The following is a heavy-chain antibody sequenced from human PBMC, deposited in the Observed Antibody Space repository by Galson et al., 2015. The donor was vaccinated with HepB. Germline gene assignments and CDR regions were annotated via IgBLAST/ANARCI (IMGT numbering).Heavy chain of an antibody. Sequence: SLRLSCAASGFTFSTYGLHWVRQAPGKGLEWVSVIWYDGTNKYYADSVKGRFTISRDNSKSTLYLQMNSLRAEDTAVYYCATELRHISGWFALDSWGQGTLVTVSS. CDR2: IWYDGTNK. J-gene: IGHJ4*02. V-gene: IGHV3-33*01. CDR3: ATELRHISGWFALDS. CDR1: GFTFSTYG. D-gene: IGHD6-19*01.